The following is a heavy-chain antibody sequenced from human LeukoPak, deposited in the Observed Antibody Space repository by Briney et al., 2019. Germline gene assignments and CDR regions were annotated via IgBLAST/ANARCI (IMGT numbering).Heavy chain of an antibody. Sequence: QPGGSLRLSCAASGLPFSSYAMSWVRQAPGNGLEWVSALSGSGGTTYYADSVKGRFTISRDNSKNTLYLQVNSLRAEDTAVYYCANAISSGREYYFDYWGQGTLVTVSS. V-gene: IGHV3-23*01. CDR3: ANAISSGREYYFDY. D-gene: IGHD6-19*01. J-gene: IGHJ4*02. CDR2: LSGSGGTT. CDR1: GLPFSSYA.